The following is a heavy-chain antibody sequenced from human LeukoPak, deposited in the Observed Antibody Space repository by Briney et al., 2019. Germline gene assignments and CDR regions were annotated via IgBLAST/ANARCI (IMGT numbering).Heavy chain of an antibody. D-gene: IGHD3-22*01. CDR3: ARDSMIGNAFDI. CDR2: IIPIFGTA. J-gene: IGHJ3*02. V-gene: IGHV1-69*13. CDR1: GGIFSSYA. Sequence: GASVKVSCKASGGIFSSYAISWVRQAPGQGLEWMGGIIPIFGTANYAQKFQGRVTITADESTSTAYMELSSLRSEDTAVYYCARDSMIGNAFDIWGQGTMVTVSS.